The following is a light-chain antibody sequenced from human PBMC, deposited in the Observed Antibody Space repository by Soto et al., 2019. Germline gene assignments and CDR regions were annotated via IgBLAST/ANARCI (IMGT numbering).Light chain of an antibody. J-gene: IGLJ1*01. V-gene: IGLV2-14*01. CDR2: DVS. CDR1: SSDVGGSNY. CDR3: SSYTSSSTPYV. Sequence: QSALTQPASVSGSPGQSITISCTGTSSDVGGSNYVSWYQQHPGKAPKLMNYDVSNRPSGVSNRFSGSKSGNTASLTISGLQAEDEADYYCSSYTSSSTPYVFGTGTKVTVL.